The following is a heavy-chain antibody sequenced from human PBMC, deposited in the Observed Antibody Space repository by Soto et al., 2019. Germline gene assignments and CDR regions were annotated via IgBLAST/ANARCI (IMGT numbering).Heavy chain of an antibody. Sequence: SQTLSLTCDISGDSVSSNRGAWTWIRQSPSRGLEWLGRTYYRSKWYNEYGLSVKSRITINADTCKNQFSPQLNSVTPEDAAVYYCARWDHDYGHLDVWGLGTTVTVSS. D-gene: IGHD4-17*01. CDR2: TYYRSKWYN. V-gene: IGHV6-1*01. CDR1: GDSVSSNRGA. CDR3: ARWDHDYGHLDV. J-gene: IGHJ6*02.